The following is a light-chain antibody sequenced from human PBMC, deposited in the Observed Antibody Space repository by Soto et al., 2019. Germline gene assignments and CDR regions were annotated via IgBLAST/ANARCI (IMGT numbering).Light chain of an antibody. Sequence: QSVLTQPPSVSGAPGQRVTISCTGSSSNIGAGYDVHWYQQLPGRAPKLLIYGNTNRPSGVRDRFSGSKSGTSASLAITGLQAEDEADYYCLSFDSSLSVVFGGGTKLTVL. CDR3: LSFDSSLSVV. J-gene: IGLJ2*01. CDR2: GNT. CDR1: SSNIGAGYD. V-gene: IGLV1-40*01.